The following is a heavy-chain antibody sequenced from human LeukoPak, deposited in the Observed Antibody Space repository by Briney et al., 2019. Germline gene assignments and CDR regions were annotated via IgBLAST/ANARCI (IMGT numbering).Heavy chain of an antibody. V-gene: IGHV3-30*03. CDR3: ARGGERWLRGVNYFDY. D-gene: IGHD5-24*01. J-gene: IGHJ4*02. Sequence: GGSLRLSCAASGFTFSSYGMHWVRQAPGKGLEWVAVISYDGSNKYYADSVKGRFTISRDNSKNTLYLQMNSLRAEDTAVYYCARGGERWLRGVNYFDYWGQGTLVTVSS. CDR2: ISYDGSNK. CDR1: GFTFSSYG.